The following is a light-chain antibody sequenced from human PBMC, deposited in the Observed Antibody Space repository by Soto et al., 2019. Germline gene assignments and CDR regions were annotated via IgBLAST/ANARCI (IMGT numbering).Light chain of an antibody. J-gene: IGKJ4*01. CDR3: QQYNEWPLT. CDR2: GAS. CDR1: ESVDIN. Sequence: EIVLTQSPATLSVSPGERVTLSCRASESVDINLAWYQQKPGQAPRLLIYGASTRATDMPGTFSGRGSGTEFTLTISSLQSADFAVYYCQQYNEWPLTFGGGTKVDIK. V-gene: IGKV3-15*01.